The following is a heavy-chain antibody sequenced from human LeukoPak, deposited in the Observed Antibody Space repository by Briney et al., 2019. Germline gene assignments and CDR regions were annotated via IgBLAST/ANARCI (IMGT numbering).Heavy chain of an antibody. D-gene: IGHD2-8*01. CDR3: ARGMGGNWFDP. J-gene: IGHJ5*02. CDR1: GGSISSYY. CDR2: IYYSENT. Sequence: PSETLSLTCTVSGGSISSYYWSWIRQPPGKGLEWIVYIYYSENTNYNPPLKRRVTISVDTSKNQFSLKLSSVTAADTAMYYCARGMGGNWFDPWGQGTLVTVSS. V-gene: IGHV4-59*01.